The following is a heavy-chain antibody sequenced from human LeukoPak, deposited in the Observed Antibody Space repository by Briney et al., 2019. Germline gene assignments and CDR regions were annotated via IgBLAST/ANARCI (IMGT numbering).Heavy chain of an antibody. CDR3: AKDQNYGDY. D-gene: IGHD3-16*01. J-gene: IGHJ4*02. CDR1: GFTFSDYY. V-gene: IGHV3-11*04. Sequence: PGGSLRLSCAASGFTFSDYYMSWIRQAPGKGLEWVSYISSSGSTIYYADSVKGRFTISRDNSKNTLYLQMNSLRGEDTAVYYCAKDQNYGDYWGQGTLVTVSS. CDR2: ISSSGSTI.